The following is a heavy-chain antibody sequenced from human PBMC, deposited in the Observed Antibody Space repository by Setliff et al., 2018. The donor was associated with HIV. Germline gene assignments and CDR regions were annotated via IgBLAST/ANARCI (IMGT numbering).Heavy chain of an antibody. D-gene: IGHD3-22*01. CDR3: ASRIYYYDESRVLREEGFVP. Sequence: PSETLSLTCNVSGGSISSGTYYWSWIRQPAGKGLEWTGSIYHTGRTYYNRSLESRLTISIDTSKNQFSLKLTSVTAADTAMYYCASRIYYYDESRVLREEGFVPWGQGTLVTVSS. CDR2: IYHTGRT. CDR1: GGSISSGTYY. J-gene: IGHJ5*02. V-gene: IGHV4-39*01.